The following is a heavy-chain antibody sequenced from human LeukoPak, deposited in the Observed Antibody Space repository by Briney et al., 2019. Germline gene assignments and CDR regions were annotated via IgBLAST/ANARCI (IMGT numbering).Heavy chain of an antibody. CDR1: GSTLSGYT. CDR2: ITGGSNYK. V-gene: IGHV3-21*01. Sequence: GGSLRLSCAASGSTLSGYTMNWIRQAPGKGLEWISSITGGSNYKHYADSVKGRFIISRDNAKNSLFLQLNSLRAEDTAVYYCATDLHKSLGRMFDFWGQGALVTVSS. D-gene: IGHD2-8*01. J-gene: IGHJ4*02. CDR3: ATDLHKSLGRMFDF.